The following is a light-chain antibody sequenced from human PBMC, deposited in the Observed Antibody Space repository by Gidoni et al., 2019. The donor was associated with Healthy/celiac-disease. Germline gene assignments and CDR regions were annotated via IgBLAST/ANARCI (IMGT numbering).Light chain of an antibody. CDR2: WAS. CDR1: QSVLYSSNNKNY. Sequence: DIVMSQDPDSLEVSLGERATINCKSSQSVLYSSNNKNYLAWYQQKPGQPPKLLIYWASTRESGVPDRFSGSGSGTDFTLTISSLQAEDVAVYYCQQYYSTPLTFXGXTKVEIK. J-gene: IGKJ4*01. CDR3: QQYYSTPLT. V-gene: IGKV4-1*01.